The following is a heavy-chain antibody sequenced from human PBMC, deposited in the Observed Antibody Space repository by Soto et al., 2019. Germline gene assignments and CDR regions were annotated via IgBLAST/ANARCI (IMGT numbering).Heavy chain of an antibody. D-gene: IGHD3-22*01. CDR3: ARDPTYFYDSSGYYDY. V-gene: IGHV3-23*01. CDR2: ISGSAGAT. Sequence: GGSLRLSCAASGFTFSAYAMTWVRQAPGKGLEWVSVISGSAGATYYADSVKGRFTISRDNAKNTLYLQMNSLRAEDTAVYYCARDPTYFYDSSGYYDYWGQGTLVTVSS. CDR1: GFTFSAYA. J-gene: IGHJ4*02.